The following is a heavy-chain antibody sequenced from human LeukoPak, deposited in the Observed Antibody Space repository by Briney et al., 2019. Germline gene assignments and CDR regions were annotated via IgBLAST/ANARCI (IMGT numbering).Heavy chain of an antibody. CDR3: ARDLGRGNTPFDY. D-gene: IGHD3-16*01. V-gene: IGHV3-33*01. CDR2: IWEDGSKK. CDR1: GFTFSGYG. J-gene: IGHJ4*02. Sequence: GRSLRLSCAASGFTFSGYGMHWVRQAPLKGLEWVAVIWEDGSKKYYADSVKGRFTISRDNSKNTVYLQMNSLRAEDTALYYCARDLGRGNTPFDYWGQGALVTVSS.